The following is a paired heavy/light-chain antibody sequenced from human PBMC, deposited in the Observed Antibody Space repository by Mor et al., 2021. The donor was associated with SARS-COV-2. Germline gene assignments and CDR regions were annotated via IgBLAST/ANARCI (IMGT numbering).Light chain of an antibody. CDR2: GTS. CDR1: QGISNY. V-gene: IGKV1-39*01. CDR3: QQSYRNPRT. Sequence: DIQMTQSPSSLSASVGEGVTITCRASQGISNYLNWYQQKPGKAPKLLIYGTSTLQSGVPSRFSGSGSGTDFTLTISSLQPEDFATYYCQQSYRNPRTFGQGTKLEIK. J-gene: IGKJ2*01.
Heavy chain of an antibody. CDR1: GFTVSSTF. CDR3: ARDLQSSAWFTQNTLDY. D-gene: IGHD6-19*01. J-gene: IGHJ4*02. V-gene: IGHV3-66*02. CDR2: LYTGGAT. Sequence: EVQLVESGGNLVQPGGSLRLSCAASGFTVSSTFMNWVRQAPGKGLEWVSALYTGGATYYADSVQGRFTISRDESKNTVYLQMNSLRPEDTAVYYCARDLQSSAWFTQNTLDYWGQGTLVSVSS.